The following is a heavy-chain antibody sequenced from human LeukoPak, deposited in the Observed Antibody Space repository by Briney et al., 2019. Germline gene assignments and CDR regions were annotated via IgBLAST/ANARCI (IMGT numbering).Heavy chain of an antibody. CDR2: INPNSGGT. Sequence: ASVKVSCKDSGYTLTAYYLHWVRQAPGQGLEWMGRINPNSGGTTYAQKFQGRVTMTRDTSIGTAYMELSSLRSDDTAVYYCARPYYESSGLYVDAFDIWGQGTMVTVSS. V-gene: IGHV1-2*06. CDR3: ARPYYESSGLYVDAFDI. D-gene: IGHD3-22*01. J-gene: IGHJ3*02. CDR1: GYTLTAYY.